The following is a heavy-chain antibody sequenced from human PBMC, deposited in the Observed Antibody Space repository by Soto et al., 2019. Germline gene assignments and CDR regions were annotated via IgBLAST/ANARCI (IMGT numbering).Heavy chain of an antibody. Sequence: QLQLQESGPGLVKPSETLSLTCTVSGGSISSSSHYWGWIRQPPGKGLEWIGTIHYSGTTYYNPSLKSRVXLXVXXSKNQFSLKLSSVTAADPAVYYCARRSSAPNWFDPWGQGTLVTVSS. D-gene: IGHD3-22*01. V-gene: IGHV4-39*01. CDR2: IHYSGTT. J-gene: IGHJ5*02. CDR1: GGSISSSSHY. CDR3: ARRSSAPNWFDP.